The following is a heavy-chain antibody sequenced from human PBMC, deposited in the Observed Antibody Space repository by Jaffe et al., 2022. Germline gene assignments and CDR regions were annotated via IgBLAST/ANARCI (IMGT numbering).Heavy chain of an antibody. CDR3: AKGGDGGDYALAAFDI. V-gene: IGHV3-9*01. CDR1: GFTFDDYA. Sequence: EVQLVESGGGLVQPGRSLRLSCAASGFTFDDYAMHWVRQAPGKGLEWVSGISWNSGSIGYADSVKGRFTISRDNAKNSLYLQMNSLRAEDTALYYCAKGGDGGDYALAAFDIWGQGTMVTVSS. CDR2: ISWNSGSI. J-gene: IGHJ3*02. D-gene: IGHD4-17*01.